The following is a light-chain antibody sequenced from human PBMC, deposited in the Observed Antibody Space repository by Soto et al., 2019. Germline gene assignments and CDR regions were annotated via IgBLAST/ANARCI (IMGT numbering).Light chain of an antibody. CDR1: SSDVGGYNY. Sequence: QSVLTQPASVSGSPGQSITISCTGTSSDVGGYNYVSWYQQHPGKAPKLVIYNVNNRPSGVSNRFSGSKSSNTASLTISGLQAEDEADYSCSSYTGSSTTVFGGGTKLTVL. CDR3: SSYTGSSTTV. CDR2: NVN. V-gene: IGLV2-14*03. J-gene: IGLJ2*01.